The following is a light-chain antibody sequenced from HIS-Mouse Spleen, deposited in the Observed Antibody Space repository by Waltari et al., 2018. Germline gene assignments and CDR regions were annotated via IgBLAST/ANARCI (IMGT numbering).Light chain of an antibody. V-gene: IGKV4-1*01. CDR2: WAS. Sequence: DIVMTQSPASLAVSLGERATINCNSSQSVLYTSNKQNYLACYQQKPGQPPKLLIYWASTRESGVPDRFSGSGSGTDFTLTISSLQAEDVAVYYCQQYYSTPYTFGQGTKLEIK. CDR1: QSVLYTSNKQNY. CDR3: QQYYSTPYT. J-gene: IGKJ2*01.